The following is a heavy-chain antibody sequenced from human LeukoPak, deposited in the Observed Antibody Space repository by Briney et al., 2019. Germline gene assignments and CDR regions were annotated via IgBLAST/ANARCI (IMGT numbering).Heavy chain of an antibody. CDR3: ATSYYDILTGYRPLAY. D-gene: IGHD3-9*01. CDR2: FDPENGET. CDR1: GYTLTELS. V-gene: IGHV1-24*01. Sequence: ASVRVSCKVSGYTLTELSMHWVRQAPGKGLEWMGGFDPENGETIYAQKFQGRVTMTEDTSTDTAYMELSSLRSEDTAVHYCATSYYDILTGYRPLAYWGQGTLVTVSS. J-gene: IGHJ4*02.